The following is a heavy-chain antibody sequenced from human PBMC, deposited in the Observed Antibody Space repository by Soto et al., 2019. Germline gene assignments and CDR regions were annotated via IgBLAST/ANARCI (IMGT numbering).Heavy chain of an antibody. CDR2: LNPNTGGT. V-gene: IGHV1-2*02. Sequence: ASVKVSCKASGYTFTDYYMHWVRQAPGQGLEWMGWLNPNTGGTDYAQKFQGRVTMTRDTSISTVYMELTSLRSDDTAVYYCARASTVSRGLSKSLPYDPRGQGTLVILSS. J-gene: IGHJ5*02. CDR3: ARASTVSRGLSKSLPYDP. D-gene: IGHD5-12*01. CDR1: GYTFTDYY.